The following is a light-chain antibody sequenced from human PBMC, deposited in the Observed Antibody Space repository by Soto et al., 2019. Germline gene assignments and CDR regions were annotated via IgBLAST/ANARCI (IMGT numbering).Light chain of an antibody. V-gene: IGKV3-20*01. CDR3: HQYVSSPWT. CDR2: AAS. Sequence: EIVLTQSPGTLSLSPGARATLSCRASQSVSNNYLAWYQQKPGQAPRLLIYAASSRATGIPDRFSGSESGTDYTLTISRLETEDFAVYYCHQYVSSPWTFGQGTKVEIK. CDR1: QSVSNNY. J-gene: IGKJ1*01.